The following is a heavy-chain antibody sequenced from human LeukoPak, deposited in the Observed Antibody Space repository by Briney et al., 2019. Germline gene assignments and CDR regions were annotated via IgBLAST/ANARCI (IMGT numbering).Heavy chain of an antibody. Sequence: ASVKVSCKAPGYTFTSYGISWVRQAPGQGLEWMGWISAYNGNTNYAQKLQGRVTMTTDTSTSTAYMELRSLRSDDTAVHYCARVTSGGYFWGYPLSDATTYYFDYWGQGTLVTVSS. J-gene: IGHJ4*02. D-gene: IGHD1-26*01. V-gene: IGHV1-18*01. CDR3: ARVTSGGYFWGYPLSDATTYYFDY. CDR2: ISAYNGNT. CDR1: GYTFTSYG.